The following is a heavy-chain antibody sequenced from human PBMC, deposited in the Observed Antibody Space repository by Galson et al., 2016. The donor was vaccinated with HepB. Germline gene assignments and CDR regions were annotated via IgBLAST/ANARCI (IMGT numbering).Heavy chain of an antibody. J-gene: IGHJ4*02. Sequence: SLRLSCAASEFIFSSYWMSWVRQAPGKGLEWVADIKEDGSEKYYVDSVKGRFTISRDNAKNSLYLQMNSLRAEDTAVYYCAKYSGSYKGYDYWGQGTLVTVSS. CDR3: AKYSGSYKGYDY. CDR1: EFIFSSYW. V-gene: IGHV3-7*02. CDR2: IKEDGSEK. D-gene: IGHD1-26*01.